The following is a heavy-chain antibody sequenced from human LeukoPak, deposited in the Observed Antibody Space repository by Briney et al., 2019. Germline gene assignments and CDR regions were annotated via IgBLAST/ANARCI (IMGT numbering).Heavy chain of an antibody. CDR2: IYPGDSDT. J-gene: IGHJ4*02. CDR3: ARHIGLTTRYFVY. V-gene: IGHV5-51*01. Sequence: GESLKISCKGSGYTFTNYWIAWVRQMPGKGLEWMGMIYPGDSDTRYSPSFQGHVTISADKSITTAYLQWSSLKSSDTAMYYCARHIGLTTRYFVYWGQGTLVTVSS. CDR1: GYTFTNYW. D-gene: IGHD4/OR15-4a*01.